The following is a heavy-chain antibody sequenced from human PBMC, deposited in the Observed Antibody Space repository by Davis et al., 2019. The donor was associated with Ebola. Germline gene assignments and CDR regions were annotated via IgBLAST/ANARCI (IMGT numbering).Heavy chain of an antibody. V-gene: IGHV4-39*02. J-gene: IGHJ4*02. CDR3: AREEGYCSGGSCYSGYFDY. D-gene: IGHD2-15*01. CDR1: GGSITSSSYF. Sequence: SETLSLTCTLSGGSITSSSYFWAWVRQPPGKGLEWIGTIYFGGRTYYNPSLKGRLTISVDKSRNQFSLKLSSVTAADTAVYYCAREEGYCSGGSCYSGYFDYWGQGTLVTVSS. CDR2: IYFGGRT.